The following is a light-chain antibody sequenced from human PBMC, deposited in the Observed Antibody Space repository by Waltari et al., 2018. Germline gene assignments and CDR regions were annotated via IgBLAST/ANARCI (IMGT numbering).Light chain of an antibody. CDR3: QTWDPGTVV. CDR2: IDVGGGH. CDR1: SEHRAYA. V-gene: IGLV4-69*01. J-gene: IGLJ2*01. Sequence: QLAVTQSPSASASLGASVKLTCTLSSEHRAYALAWHQHQPEKSTRFLMNIDVGGGHTKGDGIPDRFSGFISGAERYLTIASLQYEDEAAYYCQTWDPGTVVFGGGTKLTV.